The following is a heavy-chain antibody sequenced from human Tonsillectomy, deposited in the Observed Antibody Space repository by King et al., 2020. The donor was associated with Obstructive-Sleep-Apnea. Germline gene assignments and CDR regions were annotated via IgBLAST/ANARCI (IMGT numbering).Heavy chain of an antibody. CDR1: GFTFSSYS. V-gene: IGHV3-21*01. Sequence: VQLVESGGGLVKPGGSLRLSCAASGFTFSSYSMNWVRQAPGKGLEWVSSISSSSSYIYYADSVKGRFTISRDNAKNSLYLQMNSLRAEETAVYYCARDKAGSSWYDWFDPWGQGTLVTVSS. J-gene: IGHJ5*02. D-gene: IGHD6-13*01. CDR3: ARDKAGSSWYDWFDP. CDR2: ISSSSSYI.